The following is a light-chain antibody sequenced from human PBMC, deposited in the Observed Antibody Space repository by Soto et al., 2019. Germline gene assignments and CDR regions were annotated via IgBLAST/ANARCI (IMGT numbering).Light chain of an antibody. J-gene: IGKJ1*01. CDR2: RVS. V-gene: IGKV2-30*01. Sequence: MSPHPLSMPASFGQQASTPCRTSHSIGYSDRSTYLDWYQQRPGQSPRRLIYRVSSRDSGVPDRFSGSGSDTDFTLKISRVEAEDVGVYYCMQYSHWPRTFGQGTKVDIK. CDR3: MQYSHWPRT. CDR1: HSIGYSDRSTY.